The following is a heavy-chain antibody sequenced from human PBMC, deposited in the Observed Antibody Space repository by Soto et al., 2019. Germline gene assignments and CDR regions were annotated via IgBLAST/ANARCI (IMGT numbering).Heavy chain of an antibody. CDR3: ARAGITIFGVALAYNWFDP. CDR2: IYYSGST. Sequence: SETLSLTCTVSGGSITSGGYYWSWIRQPPGKGLEWIGYIYYSGSTNYNPSLKSRVTISVDTSKNQFSLKLSSVTAADTAMYYCARAGITIFGVALAYNWFDPWGQGTLVTVSS. D-gene: IGHD3-3*01. V-gene: IGHV4-61*08. J-gene: IGHJ5*02. CDR1: GGSITSGGYY.